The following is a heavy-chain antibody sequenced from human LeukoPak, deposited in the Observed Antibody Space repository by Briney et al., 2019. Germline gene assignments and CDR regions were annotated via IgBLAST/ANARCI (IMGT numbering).Heavy chain of an antibody. CDR1: GGTFSSYA. V-gene: IGHV1-69*06. CDR2: IIPIFGTA. Sequence: GASVKVSCKASGGTFSSYAISWVRQDPGQGLEWMGGIIPIFGTANYAQKFQGRVTITADKSTSTAYMELSSLRSEDTAVYYCARGYSSGWYEGHFDYWGQGTLVTVSS. CDR3: ARGYSSGWYEGHFDY. D-gene: IGHD6-19*01. J-gene: IGHJ4*02.